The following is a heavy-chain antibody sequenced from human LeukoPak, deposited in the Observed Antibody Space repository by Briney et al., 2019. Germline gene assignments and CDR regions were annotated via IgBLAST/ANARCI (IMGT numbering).Heavy chain of an antibody. Sequence: GGSLRLSCAASGFTFRSYAMNWVRQAPGKGLEWVSSITTSSSYIYYADSVKGRFTISRDNSKNTLYLQMNSLRAEDTAVYYCAKCRERRLYYYYYMDVWGKGTTVTVSS. CDR1: GFTFRSYA. J-gene: IGHJ6*03. V-gene: IGHV3-23*01. CDR2: ITTSSSYI. D-gene: IGHD1-1*01. CDR3: AKCRERRLYYYYYMDV.